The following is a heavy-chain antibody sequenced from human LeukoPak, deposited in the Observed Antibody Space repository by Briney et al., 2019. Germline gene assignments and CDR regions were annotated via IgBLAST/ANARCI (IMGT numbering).Heavy chain of an antibody. CDR1: GFTFSSYG. D-gene: IGHD3-3*01. CDR2: IRYDGSSK. CDR3: ARETSRRGTIFGVAFDP. Sequence: GGSLRLSCEASGFTFSSYGMHWVRQAPGKGPEWVAFIRYDGSSKFYADSVKARFTISRDNSENTVHLQMNSLRLEDTALYYCARETSRRGTIFGVAFDPWGQGTLVTVSS. V-gene: IGHV3-30*02. J-gene: IGHJ5*02.